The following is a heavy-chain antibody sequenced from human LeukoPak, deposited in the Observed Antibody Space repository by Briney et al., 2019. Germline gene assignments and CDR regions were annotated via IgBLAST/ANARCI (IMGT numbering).Heavy chain of an antibody. CDR1: GFSFSDAT. CDR3: ACKTGTTNYYYYYMHL. V-gene: IGHV3-21*01. J-gene: IGHJ6*03. CDR2: IFTSSKYI. D-gene: IGHD1-7*01. Sequence: GGSLRLSCAASGFSFSDATMNWGCQAPGKGLEWVSSIFTSSKYIYYADSVKGRFTVTRANAKNSLFLQMHSLSADDTAVYYCACKTGTTNYYYYYMHLWGTGTTVTVSS.